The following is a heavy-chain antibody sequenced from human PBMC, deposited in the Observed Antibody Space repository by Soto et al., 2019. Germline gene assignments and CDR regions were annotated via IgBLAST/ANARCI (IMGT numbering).Heavy chain of an antibody. CDR2: ISYDGSNK. CDR3: AKDKAAAGIIDY. Sequence: VQLVESGGGVVQPGRSLRLSCAASGFTFSSYGMHWVRQAPGKGLEWVAVISYDGSNKYYADSVKGRFTISRDNSKNTLYLQMNSLRAEDTAVYYCAKDKAAAGIIDYWGQGTLVTVSS. CDR1: GFTFSSYG. D-gene: IGHD6-13*01. J-gene: IGHJ4*02. V-gene: IGHV3-30*18.